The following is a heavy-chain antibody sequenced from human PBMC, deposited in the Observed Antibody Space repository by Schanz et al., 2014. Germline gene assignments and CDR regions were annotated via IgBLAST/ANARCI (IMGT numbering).Heavy chain of an antibody. V-gene: IGHV3-53*01. J-gene: IGHJ6*02. Sequence: EVQLVESGGGLIQPGGSLRLSCAVSGFTVNTNYMSWVRQAPGKGLEWISSMYINSGSTQYADSVKGRFIISRDSSKNTLLPQMNSLRAEDTAVYYCARGASRDYFAMDVWGQGTTVTVSS. CDR1: GFTVNTNY. CDR2: MYINSGST. CDR3: ARGASRDYFAMDV.